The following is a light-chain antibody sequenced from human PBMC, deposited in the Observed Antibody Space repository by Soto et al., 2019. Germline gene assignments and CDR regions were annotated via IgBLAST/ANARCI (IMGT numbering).Light chain of an antibody. CDR2: DAS. CDR3: QKYAVSPIT. CDR1: QSVNSD. Sequence: EVVLTQAPGTLSLPPGEGATLSWRASQSVNSDLAWYHQKPGQAPRLLISDASNRATGIPDRFSGTGSGTDFTLTISRLEPGDFAVYYCQKYAVSPITFGQGTQLEIK. V-gene: IGKV3-20*01. J-gene: IGKJ5*01.